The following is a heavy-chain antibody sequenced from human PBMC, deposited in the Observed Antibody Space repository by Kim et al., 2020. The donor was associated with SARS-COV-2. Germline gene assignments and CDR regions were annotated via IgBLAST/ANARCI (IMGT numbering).Heavy chain of an antibody. V-gene: IGHV3-33*08. CDR3: AREDIVVAHAAFDI. Sequence: GGSLRLSCGASGFTFRTHGMHWVRQAPGKGLEWVAAIWNDGNNQHYTDSVKGRFTISRDNSKNTLYLQMNSLRVEDTAVYYCAREDIVVAHAAFDIWGQGTLFTVPS. CDR1: GFTFRTHG. CDR2: IWNDGNNQ. J-gene: IGHJ3*02. D-gene: IGHD2-15*01.